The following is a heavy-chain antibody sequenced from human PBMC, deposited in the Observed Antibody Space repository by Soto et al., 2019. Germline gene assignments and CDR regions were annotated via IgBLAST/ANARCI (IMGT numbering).Heavy chain of an antibody. CDR1: GFTFSSYG. CDR3: AKDQEPGHYYDSSGYYYGVMGY. V-gene: IGHV3-30*18. D-gene: IGHD3-22*01. Sequence: GGSLRLSCAASGFTFSSYGMHWVRQAPGKGLEWVAVISYDGSNKYYADSVKGRFTISRDNSENTLYLQMNSLRAEDTAVYYCAKDQEPGHYYDSSGYYYGVMGYWGQGTLVTVSS. CDR2: ISYDGSNK. J-gene: IGHJ4*02.